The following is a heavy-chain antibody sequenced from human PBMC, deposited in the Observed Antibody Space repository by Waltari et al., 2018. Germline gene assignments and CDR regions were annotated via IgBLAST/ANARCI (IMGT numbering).Heavy chain of an antibody. CDR2: IYYSGST. V-gene: IGHV4-39*07. CDR3: ARAAQQLVLFYFDY. CDR1: GGPISSSSYY. Sequence: QLQLQESGPGLVKPSETLSLTCTVSGGPISSSSYYWGWIRQPPGKGLEWIGSIYYSGSTYYNPSLKSRVTISVDTSKNQFSLKLSSVTAADTAVYYCARAAQQLVLFYFDYWGQGTLVTVSS. J-gene: IGHJ4*02. D-gene: IGHD6-13*01.